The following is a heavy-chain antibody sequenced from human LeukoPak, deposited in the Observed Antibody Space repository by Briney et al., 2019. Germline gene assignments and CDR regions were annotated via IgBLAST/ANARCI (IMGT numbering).Heavy chain of an antibody. D-gene: IGHD2-15*01. CDR1: GGSFSGYY. Sequence: SETLSLTCAVYGGSFSGYYWSWIRQPPGKGLEWIGGINHSGSTNYNPSLKSRVTISVDTSKNQFSLKLSAVTAADTAVYYCARRILIGPALYCIWFDPWGQGTLVTVSS. CDR2: INHSGST. V-gene: IGHV4-34*01. CDR3: ARRILIGPALYCIWFDP. J-gene: IGHJ5*02.